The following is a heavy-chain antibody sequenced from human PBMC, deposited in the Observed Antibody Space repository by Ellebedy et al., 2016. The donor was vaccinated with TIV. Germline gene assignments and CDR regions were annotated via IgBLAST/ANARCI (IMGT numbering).Heavy chain of an antibody. J-gene: IGHJ6*02. D-gene: IGHD7-27*01. V-gene: IGHV1-24*01. Sequence: ASVKVSCKVSGYTLTELSMHWVRQAPGKGLEWMGGFDPEDGETIYAQTFQGRVTMTEDTSTATAFMELSSLRSEDTAVHYCARATLSTAANWEFYGMDVWGQGTTVTVSS. CDR3: ARATLSTAANWEFYGMDV. CDR1: GYTLTELS. CDR2: FDPEDGET.